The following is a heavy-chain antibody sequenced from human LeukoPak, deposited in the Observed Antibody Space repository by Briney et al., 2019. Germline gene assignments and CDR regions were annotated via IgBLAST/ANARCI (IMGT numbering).Heavy chain of an antibody. CDR1: GFTFSNYA. J-gene: IGHJ1*01. CDR2: ISSSGGTT. Sequence: PGGSLRLSCAASGFTFSNYAMSWVRQAPGKGLEWVSVISSSGGTTYYADSVKGRFTISRDNSKNSLYLQMNSLRTEDTALYYCARDSQEFFQHWGQGTLVTVSS. V-gene: IGHV3-43*02. CDR3: ARDSQEFFQH.